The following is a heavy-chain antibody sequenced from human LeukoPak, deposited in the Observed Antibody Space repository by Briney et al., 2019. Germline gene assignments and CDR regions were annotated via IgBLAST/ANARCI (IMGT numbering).Heavy chain of an antibody. CDR1: RFTFTSYA. J-gene: IGHJ4*02. CDR2: ITDSGGST. Sequence: PGGSLRLSCAASRFTFTSYAMSWVRQAPGKGLEWVSSITDSGGSTYYADSVKGRFTISRDNAKKTLYLQMNSLRAEDTAVYYCTRENGGYKGYEDYWGQGTLVTVSS. D-gene: IGHD5-12*01. V-gene: IGHV3-23*01. CDR3: TRENGGYKGYEDY.